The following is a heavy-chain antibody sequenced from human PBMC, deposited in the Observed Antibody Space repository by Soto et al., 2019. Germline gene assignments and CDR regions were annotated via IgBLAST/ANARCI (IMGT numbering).Heavy chain of an antibody. CDR2: ISGSGGST. Sequence: XGSLRLSCAASGFTVSSYAISGVRQAGGKGLEWVSAISGSGGSTYYADSVKGRFTISRDNSKNTLYLQLNSLRAEDTAVYYCAKDAVATTIVRNAFDIWGQGTMVTVSS. J-gene: IGHJ3*02. CDR3: AKDAVATTIVRNAFDI. D-gene: IGHD5-12*01. V-gene: IGHV3-23*01. CDR1: GFTVSSYA.